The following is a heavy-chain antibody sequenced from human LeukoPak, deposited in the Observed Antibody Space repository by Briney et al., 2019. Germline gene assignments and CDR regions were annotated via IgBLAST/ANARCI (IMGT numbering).Heavy chain of an antibody. Sequence: SETLSLTCTVSGGSISGSSYYWGWIRRPPGKGLEWIGNIDYSGTTYYNPSLKSRVTISIDTSKNQFSLKLSSVTAADTAVYYCARTRDYDSSGYYYGYYYYYMDVWGKGTTVTVSS. CDR1: GGSISGSSYY. V-gene: IGHV4-39*07. D-gene: IGHD3-22*01. J-gene: IGHJ6*03. CDR3: ARTRDYDSSGYYYGYYYYYMDV. CDR2: IDYSGTT.